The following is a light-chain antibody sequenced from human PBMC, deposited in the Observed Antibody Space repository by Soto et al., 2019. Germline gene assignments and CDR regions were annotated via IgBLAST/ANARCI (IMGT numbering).Light chain of an antibody. CDR3: SSYTTINTVVV. J-gene: IGLJ3*02. V-gene: IGLV2-14*03. CDR2: DVT. CDR1: SSDIGAYNY. Sequence: QSVLTQPDSVSGSPGQSITFSCTGTSSDIGAYNYVSWYQHHPGKAPKLLIYDVTDRLSGVSDRFSGSKSGTTASLTISGLQAEDEADYFCSSYTTINTVVVFGGGTKLTVL.